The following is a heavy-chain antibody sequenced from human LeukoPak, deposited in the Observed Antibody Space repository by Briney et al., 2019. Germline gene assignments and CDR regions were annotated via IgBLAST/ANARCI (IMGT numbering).Heavy chain of an antibody. CDR3: AKRQYGSGSPTFDP. CDR1: GFTFSSYW. Sequence: PGGSLRLSCAASGFTFSSYWMSWVRQAPGKGLEWVAFIRSDGGNKYYADSVKGRFTISRDISKNTLYLQMNSLRAEDTAVYYCAKRQYGSGSPTFDPWGQGTLVTVSS. V-gene: IGHV3-30*02. D-gene: IGHD3-10*01. J-gene: IGHJ5*02. CDR2: IRSDGGNK.